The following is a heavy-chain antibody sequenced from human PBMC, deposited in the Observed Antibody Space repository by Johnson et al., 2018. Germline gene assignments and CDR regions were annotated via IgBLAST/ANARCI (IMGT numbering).Heavy chain of an antibody. CDR2: IHYTGDT. CDR3: ARDLGRGRYFDY. V-gene: IGHV4-59*12. D-gene: IGHD2-15*01. CDR1: DGSIRGSY. Sequence: QVQLQESGPRLVEPSETLSLTCAVSDGSIRGSYWSWSRQPPGKGLEWIGYIHYTGDTNSNPSLNSRVTILLDTSKNTPYREMKTPRGEDTAVYYCARDLGRGRYFDYWGQGTLVTVSS. J-gene: IGHJ4*02.